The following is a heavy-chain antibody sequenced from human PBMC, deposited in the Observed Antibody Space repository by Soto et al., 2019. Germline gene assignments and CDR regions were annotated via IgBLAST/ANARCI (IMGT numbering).Heavy chain of an antibody. CDR2: ISYDGSIK. J-gene: IGHJ3*02. Sequence: GGSLRLSCAASGFTFSSYAMHWVRQAPGKGLEWVAVISYDGSIKYYADSVKGRFTISRDNSKNTLYLQMNILRAEDTAVYYCSRDTSARGDDAIDIWVQGTMVTVSS. V-gene: IGHV3-30*04. CDR1: GFTFSSYA. CDR3: SRDTSARGDDAIDI. D-gene: IGHD3-10*01.